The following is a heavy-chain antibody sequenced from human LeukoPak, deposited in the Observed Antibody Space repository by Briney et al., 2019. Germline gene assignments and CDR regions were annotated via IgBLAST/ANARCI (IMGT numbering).Heavy chain of an antibody. J-gene: IGHJ4*02. CDR2: ISPSGTVI. V-gene: IGHV3-11*01. CDR3: ARKSDVCGCYPH. D-gene: IGHD2-21*02. Sequence: KPGGSLRLSCSASGFTFTDYYMSWIRQAPGKGLEWVSYISPSGTVIYYGDSVKGRFTISRDNAKKSLYLQMNSLRAEDTAVYYCARKSDVCGCYPHWGQGTLVTVSS. CDR1: GFTFTDYY.